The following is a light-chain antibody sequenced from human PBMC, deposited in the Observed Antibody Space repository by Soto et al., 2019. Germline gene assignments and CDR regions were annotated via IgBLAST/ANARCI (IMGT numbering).Light chain of an antibody. Sequence: EIVMTQSPVTLSVSPGERATLSCKASQSIRMNLAWYQQKPGQAPRLLIYSASTRATGVPVRFSGSGSGTEFTLTISRLQSEDFAVYYCQEYNNWPRLTFGGGTKVEI. CDR3: QEYNNWPRLT. CDR2: SAS. V-gene: IGKV3-15*01. J-gene: IGKJ4*01. CDR1: QSIRMN.